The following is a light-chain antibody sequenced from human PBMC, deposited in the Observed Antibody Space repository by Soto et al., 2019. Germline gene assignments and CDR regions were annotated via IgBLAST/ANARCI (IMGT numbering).Light chain of an antibody. J-gene: IGLJ2*01. V-gene: IGLV8-61*01. CDR2: STN. Sequence: QTVVTQEPSFSVSPGGTVTLTCGLSSGSVSTSYYPSWYQQTPGQAPRTLIYSTNTRSSGVPDLFSGSILGNKAALTITGAQADDDSDYYCVLYMGGGMPGVVFGGGTKLTVL. CDR1: SGSVSTSYY. CDR3: VLYMGGGMPGVV.